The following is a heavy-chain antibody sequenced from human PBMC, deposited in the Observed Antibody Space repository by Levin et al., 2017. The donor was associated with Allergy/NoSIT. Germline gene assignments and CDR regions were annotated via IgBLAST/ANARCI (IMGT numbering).Heavy chain of an antibody. CDR3: ARDVSNYYYYSCMDV. CDR2: IYYSGAT. V-gene: IGHV4-59*01. CDR1: GDSLNTFY. J-gene: IGHJ6*02. Sequence: SQTLSLTCTVSGDSLNTFYWSWIRQPPGKGLEWIGHIYYSGATNYNPSLERRVTISLDASKNQFSLRLTSGTAADTDFYYCARDVSNYYYYSCMDVWGQGTTVTVSS.